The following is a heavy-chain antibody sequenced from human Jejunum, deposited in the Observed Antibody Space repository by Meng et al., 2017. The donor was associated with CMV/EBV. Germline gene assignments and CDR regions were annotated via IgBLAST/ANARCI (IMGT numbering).Heavy chain of an antibody. Sequence: QAAGPRLLKPSQTLSLTCSVSGGSISRGDYYWSWIRQSPEKGLEWIGFIYYSGASYSTPSLRSRVTMSMDTSTNQFSLRLNSVTAADTGVYFCARDRGYSSGWGVFDYWGRGTLVTV. J-gene: IGHJ4*02. CDR3: ARDRGYSSGWGVFDY. CDR1: GGSISRGDYY. D-gene: IGHD6-19*01. V-gene: IGHV4-30-4*01. CDR2: IYYSGAS.